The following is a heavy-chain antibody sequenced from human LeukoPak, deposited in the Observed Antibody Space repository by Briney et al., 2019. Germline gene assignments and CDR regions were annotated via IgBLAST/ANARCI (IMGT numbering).Heavy chain of an antibody. Sequence: GGSLRLSCAASGFTFSSHSMNWVRQAPGKGLEWVSSISSSSSYIYYADSVKGRFTISRDNAKNSLYLQMNSLRAEDTAVYYCARDPSYYDSSGRYYYYMDVWGKGTTVTVSS. CDR3: ARDPSYYDSSGRYYYYMDV. CDR2: ISSSSSYI. J-gene: IGHJ6*03. D-gene: IGHD3-22*01. V-gene: IGHV3-21*01. CDR1: GFTFSSHS.